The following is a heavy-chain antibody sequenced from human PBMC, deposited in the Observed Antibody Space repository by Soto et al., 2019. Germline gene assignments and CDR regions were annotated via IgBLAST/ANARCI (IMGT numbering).Heavy chain of an antibody. CDR2: MNPNSGNT. Sequence: ASVKVSCKAPGYTFTRYDINWVRQATGQGLEWMGWMNPNSGNTGYAQKFQGRVTMTRNTSISTAYMELSSLRSEDTAVYYCARVTKPYYYDSSGYYLQSYYFDYWGHGTLVTVSS. CDR3: ARVTKPYYYDSSGYYLQSYYFDY. J-gene: IGHJ4*01. D-gene: IGHD3-22*01. V-gene: IGHV1-8*01. CDR1: GYTFTRYD.